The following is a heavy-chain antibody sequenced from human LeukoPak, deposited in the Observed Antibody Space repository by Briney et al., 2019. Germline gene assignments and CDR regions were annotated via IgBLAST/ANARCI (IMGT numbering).Heavy chain of an antibody. Sequence: GGSLRLSCAASGFTFSSYAMSWVRQAPAKALEWVSVISGSGGSTYYADSEKGRFTISRDNSKNTLYLQMNSLRAEDTAVYYCAKEGQGYQLPYMDVWGKGTTVTVSS. CDR3: AKEGQGYQLPYMDV. J-gene: IGHJ6*03. D-gene: IGHD2-2*01. V-gene: IGHV3-23*01. CDR2: ISGSGGST. CDR1: GFTFSSYA.